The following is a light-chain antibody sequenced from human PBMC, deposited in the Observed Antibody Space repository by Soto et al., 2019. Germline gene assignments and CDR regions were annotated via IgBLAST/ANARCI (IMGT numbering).Light chain of an antibody. Sequence: QPVLTQPPSASGTPGQRVAISCSGSRSNIGRNTVSWFQQLPGTAPKLLIFRNNQRPSGVPDRFSGSESGTSASLAISGLQSEDEADYYCAAWDDSQSGYLFGTGTKLTVL. V-gene: IGLV1-44*01. CDR3: AAWDDSQSGYL. CDR1: RSNIGRNT. CDR2: RNN. J-gene: IGLJ1*01.